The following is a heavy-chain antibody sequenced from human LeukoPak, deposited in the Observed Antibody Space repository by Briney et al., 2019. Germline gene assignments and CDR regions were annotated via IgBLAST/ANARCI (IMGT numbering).Heavy chain of an antibody. D-gene: IGHD2-15*01. CDR1: GFTFSSYS. CDR2: ISSSSSTI. Sequence: GGSLRLSCAASGFTFSSYSMNWVRQAPGKGLEWVSYISSSSSTIYYADSVKGRFTISRDNAKNSLYLQMNSLRAEDTAVYYCARDPGCSGGSCPVAGYYYGMDVWGQGATVTVSS. CDR3: ARDPGCSGGSCPVAGYYYGMDV. J-gene: IGHJ6*02. V-gene: IGHV3-48*01.